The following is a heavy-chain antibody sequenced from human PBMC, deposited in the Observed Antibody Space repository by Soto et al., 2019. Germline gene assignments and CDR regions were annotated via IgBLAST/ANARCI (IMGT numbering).Heavy chain of an antibody. J-gene: IGHJ4*02. CDR1: GYTFTSYG. CDR3: ARDGYYDSSGYYQPGGVDY. Sequence: ASVKVSCKASGYTFTSYGISWVRQAPGQGLEWMGWISAYNGNTNYTQKLQGRVTMTTDTSTSTAYMELRSLRSDDTAVYYCARDGYYDSSGYYQPGGVDYWGQGTLVTVSS. CDR2: ISAYNGNT. D-gene: IGHD3-22*01. V-gene: IGHV1-18*01.